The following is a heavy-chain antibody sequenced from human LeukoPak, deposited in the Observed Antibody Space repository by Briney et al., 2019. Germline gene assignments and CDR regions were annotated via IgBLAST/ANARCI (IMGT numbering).Heavy chain of an antibody. CDR1: GFTFSSYG. V-gene: IGHV3-33*08. Sequence: QPGGSLRLSCEASGFTFSSYGMHWVRQAPGKGLEWVAVIWYDGSNKYYADSVKGRFTISRDNSKNTLYLQMNSLRAEDTAVYYCARDREKYQLLRSYYYYYGMDVWGQGTTVTVSS. CDR2: IWYDGSNK. D-gene: IGHD2-2*01. CDR3: ARDREKYQLLRSYYYYYGMDV. J-gene: IGHJ6*02.